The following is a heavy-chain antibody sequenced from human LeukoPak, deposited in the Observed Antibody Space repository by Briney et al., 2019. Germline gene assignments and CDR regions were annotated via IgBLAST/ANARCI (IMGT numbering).Heavy chain of an antibody. D-gene: IGHD3-3*01. CDR1: GFTFSSYA. CDR2: ISGSGGST. Sequence: GGSLRLSCAASGFTFSSYAMSWVRQAPGKGLEWASAISGSGGSTYYADSVKGRFTISRDNSKNALYLQMNSLRAEDTAVYYCAKAIGEDSTYYDFWNGQFDYWGQGTLVTVSS. J-gene: IGHJ4*02. CDR3: AKAIGEDSTYYDFWNGQFDY. V-gene: IGHV3-23*01.